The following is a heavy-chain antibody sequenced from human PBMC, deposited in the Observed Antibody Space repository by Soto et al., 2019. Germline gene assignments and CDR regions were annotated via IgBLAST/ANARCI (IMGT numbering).Heavy chain of an antibody. CDR1: GGSITTYF. CDR2: IYSSGHT. Sequence: SETLSLTCSVSGGSITTYFWTWILQPPWKGLEWIGYIYSSGHTNYNPSLESRITMSVDTSKNQFSLKLSSVTAADTAVYYCAGPYGGYFALWGRGTLVTVSS. V-gene: IGHV4-59*01. J-gene: IGHJ2*01. CDR3: AGPYGGYFAL. D-gene: IGHD3-16*01.